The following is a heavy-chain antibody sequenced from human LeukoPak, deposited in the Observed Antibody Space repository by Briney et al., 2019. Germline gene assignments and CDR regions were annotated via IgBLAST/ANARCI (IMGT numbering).Heavy chain of an antibody. CDR1: GFTFSSYA. CDR3: AKGFCSGGSRYYLDF. D-gene: IGHD2-15*01. Sequence: PGGSLRLSCAASGFTFSSYAMSWVRQAPGKGLECVSAISGSDGGTYYADSVKGRFTISRDNSKNMLYVQINSLRAEDTAVYYCAKGFCSGGSRYYLDFWGQGTLVTVSS. J-gene: IGHJ4*02. V-gene: IGHV3-23*01. CDR2: ISGSDGGT.